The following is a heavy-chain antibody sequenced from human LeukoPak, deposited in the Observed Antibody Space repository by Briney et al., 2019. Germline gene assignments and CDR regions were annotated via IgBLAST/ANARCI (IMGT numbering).Heavy chain of an antibody. CDR3: ASPLPYYDFWSGYYPAGYGY. CDR2: IWYDGSNK. J-gene: IGHJ4*02. CDR1: GFTFSSYG. Sequence: GGSLRLSCAASGFTFSSYGMHWVRQAPGKGLEWVAVIWYDGSNKYYADSVKGRFTISRDNAKNSLYLQMNSLRAEDTAVYYCASPLPYYDFWSGYYPAGYGYWGQGTLVTVSS. D-gene: IGHD3-3*01. V-gene: IGHV3-33*03.